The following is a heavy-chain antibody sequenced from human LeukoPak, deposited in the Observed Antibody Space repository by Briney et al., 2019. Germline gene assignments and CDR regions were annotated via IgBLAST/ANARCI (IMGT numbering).Heavy chain of an antibody. J-gene: IGHJ4*02. CDR2: IGGTGVRT. V-gene: IGHV3-23*01. Sequence: GGSLRLSWASSGFPFSSYAISWVRQAPGKGLEGVSTIGGTGVRTYYADSVKGRFTISRDNSKNTLYLQINSLRAEDTAVYFCAKDRLGGPYFFHYWGQGTLVTVSS. CDR3: AKDRLGGPYFFHY. D-gene: IGHD3-16*01. CDR1: GFPFSSYA.